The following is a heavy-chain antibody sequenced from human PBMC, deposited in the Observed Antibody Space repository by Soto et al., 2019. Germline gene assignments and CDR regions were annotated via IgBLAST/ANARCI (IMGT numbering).Heavy chain of an antibody. CDR1: GFTFISYG. J-gene: IGHJ6*02. Sequence: PWGSLRLSCAASGFTFISYGMHFFRQSPFKGREWVAVIWYDGSNKYYADSVKGRFTISRDNSKNTLYLQMNSLRAEDTAVYYCSGVAAAGTDYYYYYGMDVWGQGTTVTVSS. CDR2: IWYDGSNK. D-gene: IGHD6-13*01. V-gene: IGHV3-33*01. CDR3: SGVAAAGTDYYYYYGMDV.